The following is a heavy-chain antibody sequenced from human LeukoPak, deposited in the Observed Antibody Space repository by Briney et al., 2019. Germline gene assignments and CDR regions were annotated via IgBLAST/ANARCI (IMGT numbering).Heavy chain of an antibody. CDR2: ISAYNGNT. Sequence: GAAVKVSCKSSGYTFTSYGISLVRQAPGQALESMGWISAYNGNTNYAQKLQGRVTMTTETSKSTAYMELRSLRSDDTAVYYCARVLFGYGSCVYWGQGTLVTVSS. V-gene: IGHV1-18*01. D-gene: IGHD3-10*01. CDR1: GYTFTSYG. CDR3: ARVLFGYGSCVY. J-gene: IGHJ4*02.